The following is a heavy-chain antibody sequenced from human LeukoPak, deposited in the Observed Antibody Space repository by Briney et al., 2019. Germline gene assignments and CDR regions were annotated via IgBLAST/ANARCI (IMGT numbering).Heavy chain of an antibody. J-gene: IGHJ6*03. Sequence: SETLSLTCAVYGGSFSGYYWSWIRQPPGKGLEWIGEINHSGSTNYNPSLKSRVTISVDTSKNQFSLKLSSVTAADTAVYYCARHHVLSRGYSHGPLYYYYMDVWGKGTTVTISS. CDR1: GGSFSGYY. V-gene: IGHV4-34*01. D-gene: IGHD5-18*01. CDR3: ARHHVLSRGYSHGPLYYYYMDV. CDR2: INHSGST.